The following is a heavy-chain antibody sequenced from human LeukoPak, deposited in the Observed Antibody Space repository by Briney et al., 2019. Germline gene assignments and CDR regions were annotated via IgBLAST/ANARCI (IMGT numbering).Heavy chain of an antibody. J-gene: IGHJ4*02. D-gene: IGHD3-10*01. CDR3: TSPANYYGSGRPLDY. Sequence: PGGSLRLSCAASGFTFSGSAMHWVRQASGKGLEWVGRIRSKANSYATAYAASVKGRSTISRDDSKNTAYLQMNSLKTEDTAVYYCTSPANYYGSGRPLDYWGQGTLVTVSS. CDR1: GFTFSGSA. CDR2: IRSKANSYAT. V-gene: IGHV3-73*01.